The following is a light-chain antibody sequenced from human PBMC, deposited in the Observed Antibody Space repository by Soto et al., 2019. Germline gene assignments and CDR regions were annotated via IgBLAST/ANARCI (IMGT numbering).Light chain of an antibody. CDR3: QQFIDGWT. CDR2: DAS. CDR1: QSINNR. J-gene: IGKJ1*01. Sequence: QMTQSPSTLSASIGDRVTITCRARQSINNRLAWYQQMPGKAPNLLIYDASSLESGVPSRFRGSGSETEFTLTISGLQPDDFATYYCQQFIDGWTFGQGTKVAIK. V-gene: IGKV1-5*01.